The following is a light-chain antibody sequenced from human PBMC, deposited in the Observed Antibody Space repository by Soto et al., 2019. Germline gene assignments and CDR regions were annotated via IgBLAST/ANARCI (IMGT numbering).Light chain of an antibody. J-gene: IGLJ1*01. Sequence: QSALTQPASVSGSPGQSITISCTGTSSDVGGYNYVSWYQQQSGKAPKLMIHEVSNRPPGVSNRFSGSKSGNTASLTISGLRAEDEADYYCSSYTCSRAYVFGIGTKVTVL. CDR2: EVS. V-gene: IGLV2-14*01. CDR3: SSYTCSRAYV. CDR1: SSDVGGYNY.